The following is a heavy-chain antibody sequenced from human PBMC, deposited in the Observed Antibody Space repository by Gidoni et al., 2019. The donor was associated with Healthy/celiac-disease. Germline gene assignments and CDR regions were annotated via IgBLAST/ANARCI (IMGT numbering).Heavy chain of an antibody. CDR3: ARERCSGGSCYDDY. CDR1: GFPFSSYA. V-gene: IGHV3-64*01. CDR2: ISSNGGST. Sequence: EVQLVESGGGLVQPGGSLRLSCAASGFPFSSYAMHWVRQAPGKGLEYVSAISSNGGSTYYANAGKGRFTISRDNSKNTLYLQMGSLRAEDMAVYYCARERCSGGSCYDDYWGQGTLVTVSS. D-gene: IGHD2-15*01. J-gene: IGHJ4*02.